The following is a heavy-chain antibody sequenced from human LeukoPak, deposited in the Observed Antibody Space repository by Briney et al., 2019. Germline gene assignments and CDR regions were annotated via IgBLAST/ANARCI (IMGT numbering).Heavy chain of an antibody. CDR3: ASRPNVLLWFGDHGDV. CDR2: INHSGST. D-gene: IGHD3-10*01. Sequence: PSETLSLTCAVYGGSFSGYYWSWIRQPPGKGLEWIGEINHSGSTYYNPSLKSRVTISVDTSKNQFSLKLSSVTAADTAVYYCASRPNVLLWFGDHGDVWGKGTTVTVSS. V-gene: IGHV4-34*01. CDR1: GGSFSGYY. J-gene: IGHJ6*04.